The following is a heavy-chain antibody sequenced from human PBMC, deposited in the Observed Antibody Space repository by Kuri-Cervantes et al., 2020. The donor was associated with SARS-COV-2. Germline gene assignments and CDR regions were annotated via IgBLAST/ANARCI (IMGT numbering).Heavy chain of an antibody. CDR3: ARGRIRPFDY. CDR2: IYHSGST. V-gene: IGHV4-38-2*01. CDR1: GYSISSGYY. J-gene: IGHJ4*02. Sequence: GSLRLSCAVSGYSISSGYYWGWIRQPPGKGLEWIGSIYHSGSTYYNPSLKSRVTISVDTSKNQFSLKLSSVTAADTAVYYCARGRIRPFDYWGQGTLVTVSS.